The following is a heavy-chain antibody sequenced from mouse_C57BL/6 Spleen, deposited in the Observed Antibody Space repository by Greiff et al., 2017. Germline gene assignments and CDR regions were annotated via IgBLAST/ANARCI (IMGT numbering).Heavy chain of an antibody. CDR1: GYTFTSYW. D-gene: IGHD1-1*01. V-gene: IGHV1-52*01. CDR3: ARGNYGSSYEYFDY. J-gene: IGHJ2*01. Sequence: VQLQQPGAELVRPGSSVKLSCKASGYTFTSYWMHWVKQRPIQGLEWIGNIDPSDSETNYNQKFKDKATLTVDKSSSAAYMQLSSLTSEYSAVYYCARGNYGSSYEYFDYWGQGTTLTVSS. CDR2: IDPSDSET.